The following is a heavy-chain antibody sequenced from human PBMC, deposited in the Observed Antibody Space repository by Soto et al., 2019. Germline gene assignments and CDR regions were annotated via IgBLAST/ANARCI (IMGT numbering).Heavy chain of an antibody. D-gene: IGHD4-17*01. J-gene: IGHJ4*02. Sequence: GGSLRLSCAASGFTFSSYAMHWVRQAPGKGLEWVAVISYDGSNKYYADSVKGRFTISRDNSKNTLYLQMNSLRAEDTAVYYCAREEEGGKPDYGDPVRFDYWGQGTLVTVSS. CDR2: ISYDGSNK. V-gene: IGHV3-30-3*01. CDR3: AREEEGGKPDYGDPVRFDY. CDR1: GFTFSSYA.